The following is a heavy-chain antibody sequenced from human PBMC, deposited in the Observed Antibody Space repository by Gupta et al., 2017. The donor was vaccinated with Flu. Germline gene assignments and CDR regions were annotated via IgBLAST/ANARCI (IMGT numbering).Heavy chain of an antibody. CDR3: ARAEYSSSSREE. CDR2: IFYTGIT. D-gene: IGHD6-6*01. Sequence: GSITSYYWNWIRQPPGKGLEWIGHIFYTGITNYNPSLKSRVTISLDTSKNQISLKLTSVTAADTAVYYCARAEYSSSSREEWGQGTLVTVSS. J-gene: IGHJ4*02. V-gene: IGHV4-59*01. CDR1: GSITSYY.